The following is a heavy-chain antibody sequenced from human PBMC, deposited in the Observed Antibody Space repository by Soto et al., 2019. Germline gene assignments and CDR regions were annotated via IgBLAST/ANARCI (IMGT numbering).Heavy chain of an antibody. Sequence: PGGSLRLSCAASGFTFSSYGMHWVRQAPGKGLEWVAVISYDGSNKYYADSVKGRFTISRDNSKNTLYLQMNSLRAEETAVYYCAKTLWFGELSAFDIWGQGTMVTVS. CDR1: GFTFSSYG. D-gene: IGHD3-10*01. J-gene: IGHJ3*02. CDR2: ISYDGSNK. V-gene: IGHV3-30*18. CDR3: AKTLWFGELSAFDI.